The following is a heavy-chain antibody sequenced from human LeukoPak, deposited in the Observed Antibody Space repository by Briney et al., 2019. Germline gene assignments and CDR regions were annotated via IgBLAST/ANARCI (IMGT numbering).Heavy chain of an antibody. J-gene: IGHJ4*02. Sequence: PGRSLRLSCAASGFTFRSYGMQWVRQAPGKGLEWVATIWYDGSKKYYADSVKGRFTISRDNSKNTLYLQMNSLRAEDTAVYYCARVAGHDIRGLITYYFDDWGQGTLVTVSS. CDR3: ARVAGHDIRGLITYYFDD. D-gene: IGHD3-10*01. CDR1: GFTFRSYG. CDR2: IWYDGSKK. V-gene: IGHV3-33*01.